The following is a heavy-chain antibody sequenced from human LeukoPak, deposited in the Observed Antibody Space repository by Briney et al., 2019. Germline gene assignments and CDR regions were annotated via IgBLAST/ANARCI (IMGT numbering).Heavy chain of an antibody. CDR1: GYTFTSYG. CDR2: ISAYNGNT. D-gene: IGHD3-10*01. J-gene: IGHJ4*02. Sequence: ASVKVSCKASGYTFTSYGISWVRQAPGQGLEWMGWISAYNGNTNYAQKLQGRVTMTTDTSTSTAYMELRSLRSDDTAVYYCARDRTKTADYYGSGSYYIFDYWGQGTLVTVSS. V-gene: IGHV1-18*01. CDR3: ARDRTKTADYYGSGSYYIFDY.